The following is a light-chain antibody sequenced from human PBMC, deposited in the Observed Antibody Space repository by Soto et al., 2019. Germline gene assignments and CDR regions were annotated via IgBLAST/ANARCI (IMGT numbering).Light chain of an antibody. CDR2: GAS. Sequence: EIVMTQSPATLSVSPGERATLSCRASHSVNSNLAWYQQRPGQAPRLLISGASTRATGVPARFSGSGSETEFTLTISSLQSEYFAVYYCQQYNNWWTFGQGTEVEIK. J-gene: IGKJ1*01. CDR3: QQYNNWWT. CDR1: HSVNSN. V-gene: IGKV3-15*01.